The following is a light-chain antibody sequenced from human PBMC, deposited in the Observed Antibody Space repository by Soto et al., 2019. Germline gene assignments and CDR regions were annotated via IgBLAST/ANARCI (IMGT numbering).Light chain of an antibody. CDR3: QQSYTSPAFT. CDR2: AAS. V-gene: IGKV1-39*01. CDR1: QSIGNF. J-gene: IGKJ3*01. Sequence: DIQMTQSPSSLSASIGDRVSITCRASQSIGNFLNWYQQKPGKVPKLLIYAASNLHSGVPSRFSGSGSGTEFTLTISILQLEDFAAYYCQQSYTSPAFTFGPGTRVNAK.